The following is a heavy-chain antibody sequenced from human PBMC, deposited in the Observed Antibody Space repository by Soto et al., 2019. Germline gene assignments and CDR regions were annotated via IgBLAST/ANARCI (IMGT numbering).Heavy chain of an antibody. V-gene: IGHV4-59*01. CDR2: IYYSGST. CDR1: GGSISSYY. Sequence: KPSETLSLTCTVSGGSISSYYWSWIRQPPGKGLEWIGYIYYSGSTNYNPSLKSRVTISVDTSKNQFSLKLSSVTAADTAVYYCARDPVNYGSGSYPPYGMDVWGQGTSVTVSS. D-gene: IGHD3-10*01. J-gene: IGHJ6*02. CDR3: ARDPVNYGSGSYPPYGMDV.